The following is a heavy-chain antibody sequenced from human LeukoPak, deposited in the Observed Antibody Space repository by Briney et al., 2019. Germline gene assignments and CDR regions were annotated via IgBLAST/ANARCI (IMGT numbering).Heavy chain of an antibody. CDR3: ARAYYDFWSGLPVDN. CDR2: INPNSGGT. Sequence: ASVKVSCKASGYTFTGYYMHWVRPAPGQGLGWMGWINPNSGGTNYAQKFQGRVTMTRDTSISTAYVELSRLRSDDTAVYYCARAYYDFWSGLPVDNWGQGTLVTVSS. D-gene: IGHD3-3*01. CDR1: GYTFTGYY. J-gene: IGHJ4*02. V-gene: IGHV1-2*02.